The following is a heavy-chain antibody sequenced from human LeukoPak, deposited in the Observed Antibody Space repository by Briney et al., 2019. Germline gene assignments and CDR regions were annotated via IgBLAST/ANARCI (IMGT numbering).Heavy chain of an antibody. CDR3: ARVGIGYGMDV. CDR2: TRNKANSYTT. D-gene: IGHD2-21*01. Sequence: WGSLRLTCAASGFTFSDHYMDWVRQAPGKGLEWVGRTRNKANSYTTEYAASVKGRFTISRDDSKNSLYLQMNSLKTEDTAVYYCARVGIGYGMDVWGQGTTVTVSS. V-gene: IGHV3-72*01. J-gene: IGHJ6*02. CDR1: GFTFSDHY.